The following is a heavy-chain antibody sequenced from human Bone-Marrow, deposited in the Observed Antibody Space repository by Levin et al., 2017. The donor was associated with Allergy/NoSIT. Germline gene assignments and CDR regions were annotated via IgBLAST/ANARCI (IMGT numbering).Heavy chain of an antibody. Sequence: SETLSLTCSVSGGSISSSSYYWDWIRQPPGKGLEWIGSIYYSGTTYYNPSLKSRVTISVDTSKNQFSLRLSSVTAADTAVYYCARPLQYCSGGSCYIGNYNYFDPWGQGTLVTVSS. V-gene: IGHV4-39*01. CDR1: GGSISSSSYY. J-gene: IGHJ5*02. D-gene: IGHD2-15*01. CDR2: IYYSGTT. CDR3: ARPLQYCSGGSCYIGNYNYFDP.